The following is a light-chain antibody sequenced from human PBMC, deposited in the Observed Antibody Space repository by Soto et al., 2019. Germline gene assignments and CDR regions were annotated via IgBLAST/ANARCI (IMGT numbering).Light chain of an antibody. CDR2: DAS. Sequence: DIQMTPSPSPPSASVGDRITLPFRARQSISSWLAWYQQKPGKAPKLLIYDASSLESGVPSRFSGSGSGTEFTLTISSLQPDDFATYYCQQYNSYPMYTFGQGTRLEIK. V-gene: IGKV1-5*01. J-gene: IGKJ5*01. CDR1: QSISSW. CDR3: QQYNSYPMYT.